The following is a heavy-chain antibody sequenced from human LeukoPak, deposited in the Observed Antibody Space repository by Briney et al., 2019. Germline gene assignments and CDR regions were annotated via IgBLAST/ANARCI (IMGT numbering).Heavy chain of an antibody. D-gene: IGHD5-18*01. CDR1: GFTFSSYG. CDR2: IWYDGSNK. J-gene: IGHJ4*02. CDR3: ARGSLGIQLWGDGDYFDY. V-gene: IGHV3-33*01. Sequence: PGGSLRLSCAASGFTFSSYGMHWVRQAPGKGLEWVAVIWYDGSNKYYADSVKGRFTIPRDNSKNALYLQMNSLRAEDTAVYYCARGSLGIQLWGDGDYFDYWGQGTLVTVSS.